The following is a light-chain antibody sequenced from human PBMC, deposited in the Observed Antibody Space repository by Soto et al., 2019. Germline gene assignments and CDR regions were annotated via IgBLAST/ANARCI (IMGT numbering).Light chain of an antibody. CDR2: DAS. CDR3: QQRSNWLRT. V-gene: IGKV3-11*01. CDR1: QSVRSY. J-gene: IGKJ1*01. Sequence: EIVLTQSRVTLSLSLGERATLPCRASQSVRSYLAWYQQKPGQAPRLLIYDASNRATGIPDRFSGSGSGTDFTLTISSLEPEDFAVYYCQQRSNWLRTFGQGTKVDIK.